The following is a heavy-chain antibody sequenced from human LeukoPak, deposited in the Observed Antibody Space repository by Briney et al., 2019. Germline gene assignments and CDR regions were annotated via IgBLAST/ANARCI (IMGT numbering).Heavy chain of an antibody. D-gene: IGHD2-15*01. Sequence: GGSLRLSCAASGFTFSSYSMNWVRQAPGKGLEWVSSISSSRSYIYYADSVKGRFTISRDNAKNLLYLQMNSLRAEDTAVYYCARGLGYCSGGSCHFANWFDPWGQGTLVTVSS. J-gene: IGHJ5*02. CDR1: GFTFSSYS. V-gene: IGHV3-21*01. CDR2: ISSSRSYI. CDR3: ARGLGYCSGGSCHFANWFDP.